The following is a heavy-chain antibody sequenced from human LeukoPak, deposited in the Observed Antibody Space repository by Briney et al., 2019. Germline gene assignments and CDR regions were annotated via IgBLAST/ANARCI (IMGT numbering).Heavy chain of an antibody. CDR2: IYHSGST. V-gene: IGHV4-38-2*02. D-gene: IGHD3-10*01. J-gene: IGHJ4*02. Sequence: SETLSLTCTVSGYSISSGYYWGWIRQPPGKGLEWIGYIYHSGSTYYNPSLKSRVTISVDRSKNQFSLKLSSVTAADTAVYYCARGSWFGELLPYSLDYWGQGTLVTVSS. CDR3: ARGSWFGELLPYSLDY. CDR1: GYSISSGYY.